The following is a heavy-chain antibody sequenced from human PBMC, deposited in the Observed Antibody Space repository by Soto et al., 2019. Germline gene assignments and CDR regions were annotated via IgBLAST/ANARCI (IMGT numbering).Heavy chain of an antibody. CDR1: GYSFSAYI. Sequence: QVQHVQSGPEVKTPGASVKASCKASGYSFSAYILHCVRQAPGQGLEWLGWIDADNGNSKSAQKFQGRFTPARDRSANIAYLELSSLSSDATAVYCCARCVSVSRRQPLGYWGQGTVVVVSS. CDR2: IDADNGNS. V-gene: IGHV1-3*01. CDR3: ARCVSVSRRQPLGY. D-gene: IGHD2-8*01. J-gene: IGHJ4*02.